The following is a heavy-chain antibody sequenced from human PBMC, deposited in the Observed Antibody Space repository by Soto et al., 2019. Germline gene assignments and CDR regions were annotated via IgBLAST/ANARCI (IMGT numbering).Heavy chain of an antibody. V-gene: IGHV3-23*01. CDR1: GFTFSSYA. Sequence: GGSLRLSCAASGFTFSSYAMSWVRQAPGKGLEWVSAISGSGGSTYYADSVKGRFTISRDNSKNTLYLQMNSLRAEDTAVYYCAKTFWGYCSSTSCPPAPIDYWGQGTLVTVSS. D-gene: IGHD2-2*01. J-gene: IGHJ4*02. CDR2: ISGSGGST. CDR3: AKTFWGYCSSTSCPPAPIDY.